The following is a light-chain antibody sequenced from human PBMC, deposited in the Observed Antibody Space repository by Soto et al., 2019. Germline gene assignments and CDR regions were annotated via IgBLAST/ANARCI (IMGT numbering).Light chain of an antibody. J-gene: IGLJ1*01. CDR2: DVS. Sequence: QSVLTQPASVSGSPGQSITISCTGTSSDVGGYNYVSWYQQHPGKAPKLMIYDVSNRPSGVSNRFSGSKSGNTASLTISGLQAEVFVDYYCSPYTSSIPPSVFGPATKVTVL. CDR1: SSDVGGYNY. CDR3: SPYTSSIPPSV. V-gene: IGLV2-14*03.